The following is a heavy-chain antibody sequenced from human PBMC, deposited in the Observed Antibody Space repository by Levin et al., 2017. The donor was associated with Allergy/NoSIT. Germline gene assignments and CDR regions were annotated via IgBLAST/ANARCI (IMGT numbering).Heavy chain of an antibody. J-gene: IGHJ4*02. CDR2: ISYDGNDK. CDR1: GFTFSNSG. V-gene: IGHV3-30*18. CDR3: AKDTPALSAGPYFDY. Sequence: GGSLRLSCAASGFTFSNSGMHWVRQAPGKGLEWVTVISYDGNDKYYVDSVRGRFTISRDNSKNTLYLQMNSLRAEDTAVYYCAKDTPALSAGPYFDYWGQGTLVTVSS. D-gene: IGHD2-2*01.